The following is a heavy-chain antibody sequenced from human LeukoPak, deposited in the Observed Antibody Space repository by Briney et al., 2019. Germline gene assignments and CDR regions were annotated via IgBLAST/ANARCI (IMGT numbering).Heavy chain of an antibody. V-gene: IGHV4-34*01. CDR1: GXSFSGYY. J-gene: IGHJ4*02. Sequence: SETLSLTCAVYGXSFSGYYWSWIRQPPGKGLEWIGEINHSGSTNYNPSLKSRVTISVDTSKNQFSLKLSSVTAADTAVYYCASCSSSWYYRLDYWGQGTLVTVSS. D-gene: IGHD6-13*01. CDR2: INHSGST. CDR3: ASCSSSWYYRLDY.